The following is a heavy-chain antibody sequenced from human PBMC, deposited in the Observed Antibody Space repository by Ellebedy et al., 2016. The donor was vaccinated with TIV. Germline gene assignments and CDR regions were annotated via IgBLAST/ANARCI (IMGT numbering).Heavy chain of an antibody. CDR2: INQDGSEE. D-gene: IGHD4-17*01. CDR3: ATDGSYGDYRSPAHAFEK. V-gene: IGHV3-7*01. Sequence: GGSLRLSCAVSGFSFRSYWMSWVRQAPGKGLEWVANINQDGSEEFYVDSVRGRFTISRDNAKNSLYLQMNSLRAEDTAVYYCATDGSYGDYRSPAHAFEKWGQGTMVIVSS. J-gene: IGHJ3*02. CDR1: GFSFRSYW.